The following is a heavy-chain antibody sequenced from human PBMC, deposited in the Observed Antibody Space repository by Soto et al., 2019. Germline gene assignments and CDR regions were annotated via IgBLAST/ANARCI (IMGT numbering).Heavy chain of an antibody. CDR1: GFTFNNYS. D-gene: IGHD5-12*01. Sequence: EVQLVESGGGLVKPGGSLRLSCAVSGFTFNNYSVNWVRQAPGKGLEWVSSISANGTFRYYADSVRGRFTASRDNAKSSLYLQMNNLRAEDTAVYFCARYPGTIMPTIVGSYYFDYWGLGTLVTVSS. CDR3: ARYPGTIMPTIVGSYYFDY. J-gene: IGHJ4*02. V-gene: IGHV3-21*01. CDR2: ISANGTFR.